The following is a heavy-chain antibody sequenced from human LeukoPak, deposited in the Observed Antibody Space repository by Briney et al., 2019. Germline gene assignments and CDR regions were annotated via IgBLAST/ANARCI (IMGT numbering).Heavy chain of an antibody. D-gene: IGHD2-2*01. CDR3: ARQVPAAMWSAFDI. CDR2: INHSGST. J-gene: IGHJ3*02. V-gene: IGHV4-34*01. Sequence: PSGTLSLTCAVYGGSFSGYYWSWLRQPPGKGLEWIGEINHSGSTNYNPSLKSRATTSVDTSKNQFSLKLSSVTASDTAVYYCARQVPAAMWSAFDIWGQGTMVTVSS. CDR1: GGSFSGYY.